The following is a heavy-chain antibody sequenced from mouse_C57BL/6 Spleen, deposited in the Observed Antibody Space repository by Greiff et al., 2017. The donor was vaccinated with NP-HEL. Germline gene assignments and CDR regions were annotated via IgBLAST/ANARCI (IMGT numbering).Heavy chain of an antibody. CDR2: INYDGSST. J-gene: IGHJ1*03. Sequence: EVMLVESEGGLVQPGSSMKLSCTASGFTFSDYYMAWVRQVPEKGLEWVANINYDGSSTYYLDSLKSRFIISRDNAKNILYLQMSSLKSEDTATYYCARVYYGISVYWYFGVWGTGTTVTVSS. CDR3: ARVYYGISVYWYFGV. D-gene: IGHD1-1*01. CDR1: GFTFSDYY. V-gene: IGHV5-16*01.